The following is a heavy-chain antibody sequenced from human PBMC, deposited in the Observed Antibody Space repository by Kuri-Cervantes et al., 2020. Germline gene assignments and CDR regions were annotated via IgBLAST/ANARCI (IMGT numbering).Heavy chain of an antibody. Sequence: SETLSLTCTVSGGSISSYYWSWIRQPPGKGLEWIGYIYYSGSTNYNPSLESRVTISVDTSKNEFSLKLTSVTAADTAVYYCARQDRYFDHWGQGTLVTVSS. J-gene: IGHJ4*01. CDR3: ARQDRYFDH. V-gene: IGHV4-59*08. CDR2: IYYSGST. CDR1: GGSISSYY.